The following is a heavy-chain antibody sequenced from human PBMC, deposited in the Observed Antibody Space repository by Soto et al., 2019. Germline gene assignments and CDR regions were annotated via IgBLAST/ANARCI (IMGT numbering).Heavy chain of an antibody. CDR3: AKDGGSGAYGHHYGMAV. D-gene: IGHD1-26*01. CDR1: GFTLSTYG. J-gene: IGHJ6*02. V-gene: IGHV3-23*01. Sequence: PGGSLRLSCAASGFTLSTYGMCWVRQAPGKGREWVSGISGSGYTTYYADPVKGRLTISRDNSNNTMYLQMNRLRAEDTAVFYCAKDGGSGAYGHHYGMAVWGQGTTVTVSS. CDR2: ISGSGYTT.